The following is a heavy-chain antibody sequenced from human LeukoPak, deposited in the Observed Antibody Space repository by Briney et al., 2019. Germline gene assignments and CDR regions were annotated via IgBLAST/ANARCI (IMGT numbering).Heavy chain of an antibody. Sequence: ASVKVSCKASGYTFTGYYMHWARQAPVQGLEWMGWINPNSGGTNYAQKFQGRVTMTRDTSISTAYMELSRLRSDDTAVYYCARGGTRSSSWSHFDYWGQGTLVTVSS. CDR3: ARGGTRSSSWSHFDY. D-gene: IGHD6-13*01. V-gene: IGHV1-2*02. J-gene: IGHJ4*02. CDR1: GYTFTGYY. CDR2: INPNSGGT.